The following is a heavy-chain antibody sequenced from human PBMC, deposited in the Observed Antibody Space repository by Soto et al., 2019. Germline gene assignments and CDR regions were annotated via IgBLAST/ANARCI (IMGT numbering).Heavy chain of an antibody. V-gene: IGHV4-59*01. Sequence: PSETLSLTCTVSGGSISSYYWSWIRQPPGKGLEWIGYIYYSGSTNYNPSLKSRVTISVDTSKNQFSLKLSSVTAADTAVYYRARSERDGYNLKFWFFDPWGQGTLVTVSS. CDR2: IYYSGST. D-gene: IGHD5-12*01. CDR1: GGSISSYY. CDR3: ARSERDGYNLKFWFFDP. J-gene: IGHJ5*02.